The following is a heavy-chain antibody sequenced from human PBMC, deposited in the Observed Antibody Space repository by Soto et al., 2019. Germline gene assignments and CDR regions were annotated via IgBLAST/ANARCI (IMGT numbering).Heavy chain of an antibody. D-gene: IGHD3-10*01. CDR3: AKDIRITMVRFYYYYGMDV. CDR1: GFTFSSYG. J-gene: IGHJ6*02. Sequence: PPGGSLRLSCAASGFTFSSYGMHWVRQAPGKGLEWVAVISYDGSNKYYADSVKGRFTISRDNSKNTLYLQMNSLRAEDTAVYYCAKDIRITMVRFYYYYGMDVWGQGTTVTVSS. CDR2: ISYDGSNK. V-gene: IGHV3-30*18.